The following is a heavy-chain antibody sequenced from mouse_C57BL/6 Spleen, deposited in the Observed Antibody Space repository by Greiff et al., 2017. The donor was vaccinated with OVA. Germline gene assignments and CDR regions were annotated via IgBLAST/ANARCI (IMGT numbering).Heavy chain of an antibody. V-gene: IGHV1-61*01. J-gene: IGHJ3*01. D-gene: IGHD2-4*01. CDR2: IYPSDSET. CDR3: ARRGDYDSFAY. CDR1: GYTFTSYW. Sequence: QVQLQQPGAELVRPGSSVKLSCKASGYTFTSYWMAWVKQRPGQGLEWIGNIYPSDSETNYNQKFKDQATLTVDKSSSTAYMQLSILTSEDSAVYYCARRGDYDSFAYWGQGTLVTVSA.